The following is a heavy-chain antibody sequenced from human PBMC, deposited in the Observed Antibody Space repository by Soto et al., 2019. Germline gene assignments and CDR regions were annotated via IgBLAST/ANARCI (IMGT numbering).Heavy chain of an antibody. CDR3: ARGVYYFDY. CDR2: ISSGSSYI. Sequence: GGSLRLSCAASGFTFSTYTLNWVRQAPGKGLEWVSSISSGSSYIYYAGSVKGRFTISRDNAKNSLYLQMNSLRAEDTAVYYCARGVYYFDYWGQGTLVTVSS. J-gene: IGHJ4*02. V-gene: IGHV3-21*01. CDR1: GFTFSTYT.